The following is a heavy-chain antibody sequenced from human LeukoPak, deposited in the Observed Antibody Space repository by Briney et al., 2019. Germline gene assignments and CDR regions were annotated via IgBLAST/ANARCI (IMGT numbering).Heavy chain of an antibody. CDR2: IYSSGST. Sequence: PSETLSLTCTVSGGSISSFYWSWFRQPAGKGLEWIGRIYSSGSTNYNPSLKSRVTISVDTSKNHFSLRLSSVTAADTAVYYCATLEIGDYYFDYWGQGTLVTVSS. J-gene: IGHJ4*02. CDR1: GGSISSFY. CDR3: ATLEIGDYYFDY. D-gene: IGHD2-21*01. V-gene: IGHV4-4*07.